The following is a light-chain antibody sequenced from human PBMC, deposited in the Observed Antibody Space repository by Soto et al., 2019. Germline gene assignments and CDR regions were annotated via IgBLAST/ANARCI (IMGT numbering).Light chain of an antibody. V-gene: IGKV1-5*01. J-gene: IGKJ1*01. CDR3: QQYHSHSPT. CDR2: GAS. Sequence: DILMTQSPSTLSASVGDRVTITCRASQTISKSLAWYQQKPGKAPKLLIYGASSLQSGAPSRFSGSGSGTEFTLTLNSLQPEDFATYSCQQYHSHSPTFGQGTTLEI. CDR1: QTISKS.